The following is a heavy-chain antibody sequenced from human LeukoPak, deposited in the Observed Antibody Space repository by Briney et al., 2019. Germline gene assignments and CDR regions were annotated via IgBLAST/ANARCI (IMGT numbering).Heavy chain of an antibody. V-gene: IGHV4-39*07. CDR2: IYYSGST. D-gene: IGHD5-12*01. CDR1: GGSISSSSYY. CDR3: ARSGRWLRSPNDY. Sequence: SETLSLTCTVSGGSISSSSYYWGWIRQPPGKGLEWIGSIYYSGSTYYNPSLKSRVTISVDTSKNQFSLKLSSVTAADTAVYYCARSGRWLRSPNDYWGQGTLVTVSS. J-gene: IGHJ4*02.